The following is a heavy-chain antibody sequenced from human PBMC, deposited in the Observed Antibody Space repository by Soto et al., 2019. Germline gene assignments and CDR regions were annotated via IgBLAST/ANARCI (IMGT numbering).Heavy chain of an antibody. Sequence: QVQLVESGGGVVQPGRSLGLSCAASGFTFNTYGMHWVRQAPGKGLEWVAAISYDGIYQYYADSVKGRFTISRDNSKNTLYVQMNSLRADDTAVYYCARSPQPTRGIHWYFDFWRRGILVNVSS. D-gene: IGHD2-2*01. J-gene: IGHJ2*01. V-gene: IGHV3-30*03. CDR2: ISYDGIYQ. CDR1: GFTFNTYG. CDR3: ARSPQPTRGIHWYFDF.